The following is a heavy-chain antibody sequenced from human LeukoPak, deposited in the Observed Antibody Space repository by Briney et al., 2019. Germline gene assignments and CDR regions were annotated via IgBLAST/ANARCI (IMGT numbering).Heavy chain of an antibody. CDR2: ISSSSYI. J-gene: IGHJ4*02. Sequence: NTGGSLRLSCAASGFTFSSYSMNWVRQAPGKGLEWVSSISSSSYIYYADSVKGRFTISRDNAKNSLYLQMNSLRAEDTAVYYCARDLSGVTGYTYGRGIDYWGQGTLVTVSS. D-gene: IGHD5-18*01. CDR1: GFTFSSYS. CDR3: ARDLSGVTGYTYGRGIDY. V-gene: IGHV3-21*01.